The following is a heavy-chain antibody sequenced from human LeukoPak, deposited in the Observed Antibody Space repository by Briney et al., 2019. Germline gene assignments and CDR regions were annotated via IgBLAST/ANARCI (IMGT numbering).Heavy chain of an antibody. J-gene: IGHJ4*02. CDR1: GFTFNNYA. Sequence: PGESLRLSWEASGFTFNNYAMNWVRQAPGRGLEWVSVIGASGTNTYYAASVKGRFTISRDNSKNTLYLQMSSLRVEDAALYYCAKSFDFWGQGILVTVSS. CDR3: AKSFDF. V-gene: IGHV3-23*01. CDR2: IGASGTNT.